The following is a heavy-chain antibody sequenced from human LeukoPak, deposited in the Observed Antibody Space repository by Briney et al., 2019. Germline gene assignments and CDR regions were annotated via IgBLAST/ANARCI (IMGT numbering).Heavy chain of an antibody. V-gene: IGHV3-11*05. Sequence: PGGSLRLSCAASGFTFSDYYMSWIRQAPGKGLEWVSYISSSSSYTNYADSVKGRFTISRDNAKNSLYLQMNRLRAEDTAVYYCARVHYDTLTGYSPHFDYWGQGTLVTVSS. CDR1: GFTFSDYY. D-gene: IGHD3-9*01. CDR2: ISSSSSYT. J-gene: IGHJ4*02. CDR3: ARVHYDTLTGYSPHFDY.